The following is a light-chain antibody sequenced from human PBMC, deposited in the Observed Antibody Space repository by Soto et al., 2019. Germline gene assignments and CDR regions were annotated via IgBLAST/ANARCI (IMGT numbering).Light chain of an antibody. J-gene: IGKJ5*01. V-gene: IGKV3-11*01. CDR1: QSVSSN. Sequence: EIVMTQSPVTLSVSPEERATLSCRASQSVSSNLAWYQQKPGQAPSLLIYGAFTRATGIPARFSGTGSGTDFTLTISSLEPEDFGVYYCQQRSNWPLITFGQGTRPEIK. CDR2: GAF. CDR3: QQRSNWPLIT.